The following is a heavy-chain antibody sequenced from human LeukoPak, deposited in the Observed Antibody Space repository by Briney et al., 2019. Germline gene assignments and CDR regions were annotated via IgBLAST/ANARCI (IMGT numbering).Heavy chain of an antibody. D-gene: IGHD3-10*01. V-gene: IGHV1-2*02. Sequence: ASVKVSFKASGYTFAGYYMHWVRQAPGQGLEWMGWINPKIGGTNYAQKFQGRVTMTRDTSISTAYMELSRLRSDDTAVYYCAREIGSGSSLDNWGQGTLVTVSS. J-gene: IGHJ4*02. CDR2: INPKIGGT. CDR1: GYTFAGYY. CDR3: AREIGSGSSLDN.